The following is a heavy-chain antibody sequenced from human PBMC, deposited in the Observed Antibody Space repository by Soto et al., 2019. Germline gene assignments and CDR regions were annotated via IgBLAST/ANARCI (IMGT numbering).Heavy chain of an antibody. CDR3: ARGGVLLRSPRFCLDY. CDR1: GGSFSGYY. J-gene: IGHJ4*02. V-gene: IGHV4-34*01. Sequence: SETLSLTCAVYGGSFSGYYWSWIRQPPGKGLEWIGEINHSGSTNYNPSLKSRVTISVDTSKNQFSLKLSSVTAADTAVYYCARGGVLLRSPRFCLDYWGQGTLVTVSS. D-gene: IGHD3-10*01. CDR2: INHSGST.